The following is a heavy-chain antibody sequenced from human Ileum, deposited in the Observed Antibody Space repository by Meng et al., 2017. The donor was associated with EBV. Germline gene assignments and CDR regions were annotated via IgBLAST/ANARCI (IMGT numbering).Heavy chain of an antibody. Sequence: QGQVLRAVAGGTTPGASVNVSCKASGFTFTNYGFTWVRQAPGQGLEWMGWISANNGDRHYAQKFQDRVTLTTDGYTPTVYMELRSLRSDDTAVYFCARKPTSAALDYWGQGTLVTVSS. CDR1: GFTFTNYG. CDR2: ISANNGDR. V-gene: IGHV1-18*01. D-gene: IGHD6-13*01. J-gene: IGHJ4*02. CDR3: ARKPTSAALDY.